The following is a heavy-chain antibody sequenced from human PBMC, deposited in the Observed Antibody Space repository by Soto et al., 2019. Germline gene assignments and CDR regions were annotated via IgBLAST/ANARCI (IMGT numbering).Heavy chain of an antibody. CDR3: TGSSERGY. J-gene: IGHJ4*02. D-gene: IGHD2-15*01. CDR2: INVVNGKA. V-gene: IGHV1-3*01. CDR1: GYTYTEYP. Sequence: QVQLVQSGAEVKKPGASVKVSCKASGYTYTEYPVHWVRQAPGQGLEWMGWINVVNGKAKYSQNFQGRVTMTRDTSASTDYMELSSLGSEDTAVYYCTGSSERGYWGQGTLVTVSS.